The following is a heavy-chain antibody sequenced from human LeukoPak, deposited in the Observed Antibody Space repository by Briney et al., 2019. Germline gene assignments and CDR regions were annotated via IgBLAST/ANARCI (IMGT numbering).Heavy chain of an antibody. Sequence: KSGESLKISCQGSGYNFIGQWIGWVRQRPGKGLEWMGVISPGDSETRYRPSFQGQVTITADKSISTAYLQWSSLKTSDTAMYYCAREAWGSVDSWGQGTLVTVSS. CDR2: ISPGDSET. D-gene: IGHD7-27*01. CDR1: GYNFIGQW. J-gene: IGHJ4*02. CDR3: AREAWGSVDS. V-gene: IGHV5-51*01.